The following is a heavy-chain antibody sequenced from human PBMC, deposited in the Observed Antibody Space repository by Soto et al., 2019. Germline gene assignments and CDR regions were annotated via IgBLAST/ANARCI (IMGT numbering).Heavy chain of an antibody. V-gene: IGHV1-2*04. Sequence: ASVKVSCKAPGYTFTGYYMHWVRQAPGQGLEWMGWINPNSGGTNYAQKFQGWVTMTRDTSISTAYMELSRLRSDDTAVYYCARVGGGCYYYYGMDVWGQGTTVTVSS. CDR1: GYTFTGYY. D-gene: IGHD6-19*01. CDR2: INPNSGGT. J-gene: IGHJ6*02. CDR3: ARVGGGCYYYYGMDV.